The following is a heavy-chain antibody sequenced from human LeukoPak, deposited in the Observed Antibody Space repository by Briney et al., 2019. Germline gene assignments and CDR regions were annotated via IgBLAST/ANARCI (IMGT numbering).Heavy chain of an antibody. J-gene: IGHJ6*03. D-gene: IGHD3-10*01. V-gene: IGHV5-51*01. CDR3: ARQFHGSGTSYYYMDV. Sequence: GESLKISCKGSGYSFSNYWIGWVRPMPGKGLEWMGIIYPGDSDTRYSPSFQGQVTISVDKSISTAYLQWSSLKASDTAMYYCARQFHGSGTSYYYMDVWGKGTTVTISS. CDR2: IYPGDSDT. CDR1: GYSFSNYW.